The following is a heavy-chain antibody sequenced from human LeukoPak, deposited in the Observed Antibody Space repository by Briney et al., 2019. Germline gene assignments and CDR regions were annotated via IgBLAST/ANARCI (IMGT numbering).Heavy chain of an antibody. J-gene: IGHJ6*02. CDR1: GYIFSSYW. CDR2: FDPSDSYS. CDR3: ARHEALGDFWSGLGV. D-gene: IGHD3-3*01. V-gene: IGHV5-10-1*01. Sequence: GGSLQISCKGSGYIFSSYWISGVRQMPGRGLEWMGRFDPSDSYSKYRPSFQGHVTFSADKSITTAYLQWSSLEASDTAIYYCARHEALGDFWSGLGVWGQGTTVTVSS.